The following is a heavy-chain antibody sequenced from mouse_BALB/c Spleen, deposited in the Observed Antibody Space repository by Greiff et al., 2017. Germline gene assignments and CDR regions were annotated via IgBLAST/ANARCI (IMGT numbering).Heavy chain of an antibody. V-gene: IGHV1-54*01. CDR3: AKGFTTAMDY. CDR1: GYAFTNYL. Sequence: QVQLQQSGAELVRPGTSVKVSCKASGYAFTNYLIEWVKQRPGQGLEWIGVINPGSGGTNYNEKFKGKATLTADKSSSTAYMQLSSLTSDDSAVYFCAKGFTTAMDYWGQGTSVTVSS. J-gene: IGHJ4*01. D-gene: IGHD1-1*02. CDR2: INPGSGGT.